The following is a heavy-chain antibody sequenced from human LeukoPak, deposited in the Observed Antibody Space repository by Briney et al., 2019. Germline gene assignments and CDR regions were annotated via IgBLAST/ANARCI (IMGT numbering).Heavy chain of an antibody. CDR1: GYTFTSYG. CDR2: IIPIFGTA. J-gene: IGHJ6*03. CDR3: AREVVLMVYADPDYYYYYMDV. V-gene: IGHV1-69*05. Sequence: SVKVSCKASGYTFTSYGISWVRQAPGQGLEWMGRIIPIFGTANYAQKFQGRVTITTDESTCTAYMELSSLRSEDTAVYYCAREVVLMVYADPDYYYYYMDVWGKGTTVTVSS. D-gene: IGHD2-8*01.